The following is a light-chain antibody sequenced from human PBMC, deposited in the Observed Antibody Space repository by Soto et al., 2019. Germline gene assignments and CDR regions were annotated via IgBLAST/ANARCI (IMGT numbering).Light chain of an antibody. CDR3: QQYGSSPPYT. Sequence: EVVLTQSPGTLSLSPGERATLSCRASQSVRNNYLAWYQQKPGQSPKLLIFGSSDRATGIPDRFSGSGSGTDLTLTISSREPEDFAVYYCQQYGSSPPYTFGQGTKLEIK. J-gene: IGKJ2*01. CDR2: GSS. CDR1: QSVRNNY. V-gene: IGKV3-20*01.